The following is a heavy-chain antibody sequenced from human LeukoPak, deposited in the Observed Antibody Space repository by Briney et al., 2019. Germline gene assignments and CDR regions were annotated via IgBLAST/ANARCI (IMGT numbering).Heavy chain of an antibody. CDR3: ARVALTSRLDY. Sequence: GESLKISCKGSGDRFTSYWIGWVRQMPGKGLEWMGIIYPGDSDTRYSPSFQGQVTLSVDKSIGTAYVQWRSLKASDTAIYFCARVALTSRLDYRGQGTLVTVSS. CDR1: GDRFTSYW. V-gene: IGHV5-51*06. CDR2: IYPGDSDT. J-gene: IGHJ4*02. D-gene: IGHD2-2*01.